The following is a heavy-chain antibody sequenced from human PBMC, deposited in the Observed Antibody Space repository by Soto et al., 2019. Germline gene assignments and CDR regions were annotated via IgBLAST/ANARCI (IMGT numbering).Heavy chain of an antibody. D-gene: IGHD5-18*01. CDR3: ARDQRGYSYGFDD. J-gene: IGHJ4*02. Sequence: PSETLSLTCAVYGGSFSGYYWSWIRQPPGKGLEWIGEINHSGSTNYNPSLKSRVTISVDTSKNQFSLKLSSVTAADTAVYYCARDQRGYSYGFDDWGQGTRVTVSS. CDR2: INHSGST. V-gene: IGHV4-34*01. CDR1: GGSFSGYY.